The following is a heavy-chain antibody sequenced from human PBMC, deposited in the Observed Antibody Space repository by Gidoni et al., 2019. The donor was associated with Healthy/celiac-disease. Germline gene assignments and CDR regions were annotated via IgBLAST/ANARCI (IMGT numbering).Heavy chain of an antibody. D-gene: IGHD1-1*01. Sequence: SSYAMHWVRQAPGKGLEWVAVISYDGSNKYYADSVKGRFTISRDNSKNTLYLQMNSLRAEDTAVYYCARGELERLDYWGQGTLVTVSS. CDR3: ARGELERLDY. V-gene: IGHV3-30*04. CDR1: SSYA. CDR2: ISYDGSNK. J-gene: IGHJ4*02.